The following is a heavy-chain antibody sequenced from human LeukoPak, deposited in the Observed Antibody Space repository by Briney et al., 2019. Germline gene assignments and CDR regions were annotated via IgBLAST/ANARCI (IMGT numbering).Heavy chain of an antibody. D-gene: IGHD6-19*01. CDR1: GITFSNAW. Sequence: PGGSLRLSCTDSGITFSNAWMNWVRQAPGKGLEWVGRIRPKFEGGTADYAVAVKGRFIISRDDSKNTLYLQMNSLRIEDTAMYYCTHYSSGWYLGQGTLVTVSS. CDR2: IRPKFEGGTA. CDR3: THYSSGWY. V-gene: IGHV3-15*01. J-gene: IGHJ4*02.